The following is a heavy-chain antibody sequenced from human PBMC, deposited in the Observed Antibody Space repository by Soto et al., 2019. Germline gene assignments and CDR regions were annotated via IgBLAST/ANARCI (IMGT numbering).Heavy chain of an antibody. CDR3: ARDGDGYNDVGPPGY. D-gene: IGHD5-12*01. Sequence: GASVKVSCKASGYTFTSYYMHWVRQAPGQGLEWMGIINPSGGSTRYAQKFQGRVTMTRDTSTSKVEMELSSLRSEDTAVYYCARDGDGYNDVGPPGYWGQGTLVTVSS. V-gene: IGHV1-46*01. J-gene: IGHJ4*02. CDR1: GYTFTSYY. CDR2: INPSGGST.